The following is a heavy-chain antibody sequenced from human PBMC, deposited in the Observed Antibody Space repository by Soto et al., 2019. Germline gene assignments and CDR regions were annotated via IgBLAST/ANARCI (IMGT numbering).Heavy chain of an antibody. Sequence: ASVKVSCKASGYTFTGYYMHWVRQAPGQGLEWMGWINPNSGGTNYAQKFQGWVTMTRDTSISTAYMELSRLRSDDTAVYYCARDQGGDPVGLWFDPWGQGTLVTVSS. CDR1: GYTFTGYY. D-gene: IGHD2-21*01. V-gene: IGHV1-2*04. CDR3: ARDQGGDPVGLWFDP. CDR2: INPNSGGT. J-gene: IGHJ5*02.